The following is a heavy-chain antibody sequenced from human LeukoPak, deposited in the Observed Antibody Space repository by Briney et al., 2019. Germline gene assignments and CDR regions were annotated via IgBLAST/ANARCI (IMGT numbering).Heavy chain of an antibody. V-gene: IGHV1-18*01. CDR1: GYTFTNYG. CDR2: ISGYNGNA. Sequence: ASVKVSCKASGYTFTNYGITWVRRAPGQGLEWMGWISGYNGNANYAQKLQGRVTMTTDTSTSTAYMELRSLRSDDTAVYYCARGSPSRYYYDSSGYYGGYSDYWGQGTLVTVSS. CDR3: ARGSPSRYYYDSSGYYGGYSDY. D-gene: IGHD3-22*01. J-gene: IGHJ4*02.